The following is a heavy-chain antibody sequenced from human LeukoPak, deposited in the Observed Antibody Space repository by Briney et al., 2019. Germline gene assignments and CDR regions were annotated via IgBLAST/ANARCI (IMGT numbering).Heavy chain of an antibody. V-gene: IGHV1-2*02. CDR1: GYTFTGYY. J-gene: IGHJ6*02. CDR3: ARDSSSWGNYGMDV. D-gene: IGHD6-13*01. CDR2: INPNSGGT. Sequence: ASVKVSCKASGYTFTGYYMHWVRQAPGQGLEWMGWINPNSGGTNYAQKFQGRVTMTRDTSISTAYMELSRPRSDDTAVYYCARDSSSWGNYGMDVWGQGTTVTVSS.